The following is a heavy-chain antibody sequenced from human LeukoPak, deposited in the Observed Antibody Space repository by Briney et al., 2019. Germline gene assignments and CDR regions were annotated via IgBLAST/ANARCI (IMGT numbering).Heavy chain of an antibody. J-gene: IGHJ6*03. CDR3: ARLRSSSFYYYYMDV. Sequence: PGRSLRLSCAASGFTFSDYYMSWIRQAPGKGLEWVSYISSSVSTIYYADSVKGRFTISRDNAKNSLYLQMNSLRAEDTAVYYCARLRSSSFYYYYMDVWGKGTTVTVSS. V-gene: IGHV3-11*01. CDR1: GFTFSDYY. D-gene: IGHD6-6*01. CDR2: ISSSVSTI.